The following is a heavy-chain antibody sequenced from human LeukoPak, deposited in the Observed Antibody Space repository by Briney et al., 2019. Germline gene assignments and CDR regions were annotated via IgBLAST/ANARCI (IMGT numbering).Heavy chain of an antibody. V-gene: IGHV3-21*01. D-gene: IGHD2-15*01. CDR1: GFTFSSYS. Sequence: PGGSLSLSCAASGFTFSSYSMNWVRQAPGKGLEWISSISSSSSYIYYADSVKGRFTISRDNAKNSLYLQMNSLRAEDTAVYYCARVGRSAVVAATPASNNWFDPWGQGTLVTVSS. J-gene: IGHJ5*02. CDR3: ARVGRSAVVAATPASNNWFDP. CDR2: ISSSSSYI.